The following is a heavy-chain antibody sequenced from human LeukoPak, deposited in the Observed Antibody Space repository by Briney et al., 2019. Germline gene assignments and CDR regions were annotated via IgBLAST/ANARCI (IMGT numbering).Heavy chain of an antibody. CDR1: GGSISSGGYY. D-gene: IGHD3-3*01. V-gene: IGHV4-31*03. Sequence: SETLSLTCTVSGGSISSGGYYWSWIRQHPGKGLEWIGYIYYSGSTYYNLSLKSRVTISVDTSKNQFSLKLSSVTAADTAVYYCARFSRITIFGVVIDGSTGFDYWGQGTLVTVSS. J-gene: IGHJ4*02. CDR3: ARFSRITIFGVVIDGSTGFDY. CDR2: IYYSGST.